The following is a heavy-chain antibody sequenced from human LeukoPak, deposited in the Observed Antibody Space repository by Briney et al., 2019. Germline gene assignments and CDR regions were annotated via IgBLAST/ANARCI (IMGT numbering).Heavy chain of an antibody. V-gene: IGHV4-34*01. J-gene: IGHJ5*02. CDR3: ARAFRPGIAAAGTRKYWFDP. D-gene: IGHD6-13*01. CDR2: INHSGST. CDR1: GGSFSGYY. Sequence: PSETLSLTCAVYGGSFSGYYWSWIRQPPGKGLEWIGEINHSGSTNYNPSLKSRVTISVDTSKNQFSLKLSSVTAADTAVYYCARAFRPGIAAAGTRKYWFDPWGQGTLVTVSS.